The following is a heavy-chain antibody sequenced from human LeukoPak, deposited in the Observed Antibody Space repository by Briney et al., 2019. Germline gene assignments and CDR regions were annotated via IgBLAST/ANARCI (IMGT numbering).Heavy chain of an antibody. J-gene: IGHJ4*02. CDR3: ARDQGSGWYDY. Sequence: SETLPLTCTVSGGSINNKYWSWIRQPAGKGLEWIGRMHTSGSTNYSPSLKSRLTLSIDTSKNQFSLKLTSVTAADTAVYYCARDQGSGWYDYWGQGILVTVSS. CDR1: GGSINNKY. CDR2: MHTSGST. D-gene: IGHD6-19*01. V-gene: IGHV4-4*07.